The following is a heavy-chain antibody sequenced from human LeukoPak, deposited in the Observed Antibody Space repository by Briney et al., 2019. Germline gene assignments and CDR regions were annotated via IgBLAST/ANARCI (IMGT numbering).Heavy chain of an antibody. Sequence: PSETLSLTCTVSGYSISSDYYWGWIRQPPGKGLEWIGSIYHTGTTYYNPSLKSRVTISVDTSKNQFSLKLSSVTAADTAVYYCARVSPTYYYDGSGYYSLYYYYMDVWGKGTTVTVSS. CDR2: IYHTGTT. CDR1: GYSISSDYY. D-gene: IGHD3-22*01. V-gene: IGHV4-38-2*02. CDR3: ARVSPTYYYDGSGYYSLYYYYMDV. J-gene: IGHJ6*03.